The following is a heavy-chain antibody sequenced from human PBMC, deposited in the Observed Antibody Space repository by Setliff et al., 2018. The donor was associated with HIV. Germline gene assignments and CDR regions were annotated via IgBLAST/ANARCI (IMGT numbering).Heavy chain of an antibody. Sequence: GGSLRLSCAASGFTFDSYAINWVRQAPGKGLEWVSGISGSGSNTYYADSVKGRFTISSDNSKNAVYLQMDSLRAEDTAIYYCAKVGSTGWYYFDYWGHGTLVTVSS. J-gene: IGHJ4*01. CDR3: AKVGSTGWYYFDY. CDR2: ISGSGSNT. D-gene: IGHD6-13*01. CDR1: GFTFDSYA. V-gene: IGHV3-23*01.